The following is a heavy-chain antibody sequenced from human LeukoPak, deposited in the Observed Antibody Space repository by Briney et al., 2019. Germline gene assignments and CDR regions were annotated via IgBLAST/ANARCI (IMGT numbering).Heavy chain of an antibody. D-gene: IGHD6-19*01. CDR3: ARDRREQWLLRDVFDY. J-gene: IGHJ4*02. CDR2: ISSSGST. CDR1: GGSISSGGYY. Sequence: PSQTLSLTCTVSGGSISSGGYYWTWIRQPAGKGLEWIGRISSSGSTNYKSFLKSRVTISVDMSKNQFSLKLNSVTAADTAVYYCARDRREQWLLRDVFDYWGQGTLVTVSS. V-gene: IGHV4-61*02.